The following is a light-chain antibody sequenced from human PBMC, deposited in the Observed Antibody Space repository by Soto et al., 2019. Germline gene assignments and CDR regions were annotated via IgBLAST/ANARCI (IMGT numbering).Light chain of an antibody. Sequence: QSVLTQPPSASGTPGQRVTIPCSGSSSNIGSNFVNWYQQLPGTAPKLLMYNNNQRPSGVPARFSGSKSGTSASLAISGLQSEDDADYHCATWDDSLNGLVFGGGTKLTVL. CDR2: NNN. J-gene: IGLJ3*02. CDR1: SSNIGSNF. CDR3: ATWDDSLNGLV. V-gene: IGLV1-44*01.